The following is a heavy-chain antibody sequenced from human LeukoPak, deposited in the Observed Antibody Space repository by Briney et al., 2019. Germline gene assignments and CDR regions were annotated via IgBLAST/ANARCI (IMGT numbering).Heavy chain of an antibody. V-gene: IGHV4-59*08. D-gene: IGHD4-11*01. CDR3: AIHNGYSNYFRFYEYFFLDV. CDR2: IYHSGST. Sequence: PSETLSLTCTVSGGSISSYYWSWIRQPPGKGLEWIGEIYHSGSTNYNPSLKSRVTISVDKSKNQFSLKLSSVTAADTAVYYCAIHNGYSNYFRFYEYFFLDVWGKGTTVTVSS. J-gene: IGHJ6*04. CDR1: GGSISSYY.